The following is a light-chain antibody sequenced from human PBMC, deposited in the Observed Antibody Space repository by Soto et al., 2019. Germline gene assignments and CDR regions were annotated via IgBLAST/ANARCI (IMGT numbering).Light chain of an antibody. Sequence: EIVLTQSPGTLSLSPGERATLSCRASQSVSSSYLAWYQQKLGQAPRLLIYGASSRATGVPDRFSGSGSGTDFTRTISRLEPEDFAVYYCHQYGGSPYAFGQGTKLEIK. CDR1: QSVSSSY. J-gene: IGKJ2*01. V-gene: IGKV3-20*01. CDR3: HQYGGSPYA. CDR2: GAS.